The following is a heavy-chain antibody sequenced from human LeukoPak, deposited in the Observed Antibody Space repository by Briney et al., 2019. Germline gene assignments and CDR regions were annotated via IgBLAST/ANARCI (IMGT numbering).Heavy chain of an antibody. V-gene: IGHV1-2*02. CDR2: IYPNSGGT. Sequence: ASVKASCKASGYTFTVYYMHWVRQGPGQGLEWMGWIYPNSGGTNYAQKFQGRVTMTRDTSISTAYMELSRLRSDDPAVYYCARVSDFWGGYSPGYFDYWGQGTLVTVSS. CDR1: GYTFTVYY. J-gene: IGHJ4*02. CDR3: ARVSDFWGGYSPGYFDY. D-gene: IGHD3-3*01.